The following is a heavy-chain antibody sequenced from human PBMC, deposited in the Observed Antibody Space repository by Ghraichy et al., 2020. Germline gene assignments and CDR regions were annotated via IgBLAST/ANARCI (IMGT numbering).Heavy chain of an antibody. J-gene: IGHJ3*02. CDR1: GGSISSSSYY. CDR2: IYYSGST. D-gene: IGHD2/OR15-2a*01. CDR3: AIFYAVLGAFDI. V-gene: IGHV4-39*01. Sequence: SETLSLTCTVSGGSISSSSYYWGWIRQPPGKGLEWIGSIYYSGSTYYNPSLKSRVTISVDTSKNQFSLKLSSVTAADTAVYYCAIFYAVLGAFDIWGQGTMVTVSS.